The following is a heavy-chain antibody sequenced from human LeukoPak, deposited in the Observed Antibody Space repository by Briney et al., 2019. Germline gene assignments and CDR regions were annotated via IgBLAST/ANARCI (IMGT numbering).Heavy chain of an antibody. CDR1: VYTFTSYG. D-gene: IGHD4-17*01. J-gene: IGHJ4*02. CDR2: ISAYNGNT. V-gene: IGHV1-18*01. Sequence: ASVKVSCKASVYTFTSYGSSWVRQAPGQGLEWMGWISAYNGNTNYAQKLQGRVTMTTDTYTSTAYMELRSLRSDDTAVYYCARDLIDYGDSGVRIDYWGQGSLVTVSS. CDR3: ARDLIDYGDSGVRIDY.